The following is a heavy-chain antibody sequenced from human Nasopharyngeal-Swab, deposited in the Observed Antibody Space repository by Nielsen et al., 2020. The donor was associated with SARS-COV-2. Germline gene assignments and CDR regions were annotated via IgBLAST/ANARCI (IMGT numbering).Heavy chain of an antibody. V-gene: IGHV4-4*02. CDR2: IYHSGST. D-gene: IGHD3-3*01. J-gene: IGHJ6*03. CDR3: ASLLTYYDFWSGYLNYYYMDV. Sequence: WFRQPQGKGWEWIGEIYHSGSTNYNPSLKSRVTIPVDNSKNQFSLSLSSVTAADTAVYYCASLLTYYDFWSGYLNYYYMDVWGKGTTVTVSS.